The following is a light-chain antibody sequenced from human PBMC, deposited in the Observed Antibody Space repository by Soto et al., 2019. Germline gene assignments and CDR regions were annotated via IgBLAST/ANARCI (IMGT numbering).Light chain of an antibody. CDR1: QSVRSSC. J-gene: IGKJ4*01. CDR2: GAS. CDR3: QHYDNSPLT. V-gene: IGKV3-20*01. Sequence: EIVLTQSPGTLSLSPGERATLSCRASQSVRSSCLVWYQQKVGQAPRLLIYGASNRATGIPDRFSGSGSGTDFTLPISRLEPEDFAVYYCQHYDNSPLTFGGGTKVEIK.